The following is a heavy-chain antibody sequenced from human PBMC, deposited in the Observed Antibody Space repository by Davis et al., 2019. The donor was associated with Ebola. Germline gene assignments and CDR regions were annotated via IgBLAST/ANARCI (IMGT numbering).Heavy chain of an antibody. D-gene: IGHD1-1*01. CDR3: ARDRLEFCRRINCPPPDY. CDR1: GFRFSNYG. J-gene: IGHJ4*02. Sequence: PGGSLRLSCAASGFRFSNYGIHWVRQAPGKGLEWVALIWADGTNKNYADSVKGRFTTSRDNSQSTVYLKMTSLRAEDTAVYYCARDRLEFCRRINCPPPDYWGQGTLVTVSS. CDR2: IWADGTNK. V-gene: IGHV3-33*01.